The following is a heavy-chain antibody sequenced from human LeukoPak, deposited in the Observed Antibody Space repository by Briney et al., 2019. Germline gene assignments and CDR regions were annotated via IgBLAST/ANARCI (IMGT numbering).Heavy chain of an antibody. Sequence: AGGSLRLSCAASGFTFSSYNMNWVRQAPGKGLEWVSSISSSSSYIYYADSVKGRFTISRDNAKNSLYLQMNSLRAEDTAVYYCARRHSSGWYGALDIWCQGTMVTVSS. CDR1: GFTFSSYN. J-gene: IGHJ3*02. D-gene: IGHD6-19*01. CDR3: ARRHSSGWYGALDI. V-gene: IGHV3-21*04. CDR2: ISSSSSYI.